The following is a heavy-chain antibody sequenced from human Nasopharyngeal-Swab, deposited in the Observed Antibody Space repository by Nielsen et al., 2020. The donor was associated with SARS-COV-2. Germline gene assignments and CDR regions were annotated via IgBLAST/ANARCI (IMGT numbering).Heavy chain of an antibody. Sequence: SVKVSCKASGCTFSSYAISWVRQAPGQGLEWMGGIIPIFGTANYAQKFQGRVTITADESTSTAYMELSSLRSEDTAVYYCARAGRITIFGVVIIDAFDIWGQGTMVTVSS. D-gene: IGHD3-3*01. V-gene: IGHV1-69*13. CDR1: GCTFSSYA. J-gene: IGHJ3*02. CDR2: IIPIFGTA. CDR3: ARAGRITIFGVVIIDAFDI.